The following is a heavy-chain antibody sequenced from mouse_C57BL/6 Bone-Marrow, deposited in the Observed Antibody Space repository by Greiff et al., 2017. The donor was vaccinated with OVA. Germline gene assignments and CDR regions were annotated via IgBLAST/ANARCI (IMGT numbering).Heavy chain of an antibody. Sequence: EVQLVESGGGLVQPKGSLKLSCAASGFSFNTYAMNWVRQAPGKGLEWVARIRSKSNNYATYYADSVKDRFTISRDDSESMLYLQMNNLKTEDTAMYYCVRQLRLFYAMDYWGQGTSVTVSS. CDR3: VRQLRLFYAMDY. CDR2: IRSKSNNYAT. D-gene: IGHD3-2*02. V-gene: IGHV10-1*01. CDR1: GFSFNTYA. J-gene: IGHJ4*01.